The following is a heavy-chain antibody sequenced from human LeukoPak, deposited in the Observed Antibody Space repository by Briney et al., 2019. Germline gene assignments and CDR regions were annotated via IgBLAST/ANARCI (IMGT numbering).Heavy chain of an antibody. CDR3: ARVTVVLTGHGRLDYYGMDV. CDR1: GFTFSSYA. V-gene: IGHV3-30*04. J-gene: IGHJ6*02. D-gene: IGHD3-9*01. Sequence: PGGSLRLSCAASGFTFSSYAMHWVRQAPGKGLGWVAVISYDGSNKYYADSVKGRFTISRDNSKNTLYLQMNSLRAEDTAVYYCARVTVVLTGHGRLDYYGMDVWGQGTTVTVSS. CDR2: ISYDGSNK.